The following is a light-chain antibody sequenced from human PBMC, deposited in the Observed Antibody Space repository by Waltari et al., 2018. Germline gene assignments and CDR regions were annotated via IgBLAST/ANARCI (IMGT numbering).Light chain of an antibody. CDR1: QTLLFPTNNKKY. V-gene: IGKV4-1*01. J-gene: IGKJ1*01. CDR2: WAS. CDR3: QQYYGTPRT. Sequence: DIVLTQSPDSLAVSLGEGATINCKSSQTLLFPTNNKKYLAWYQQKPRQPPKLLVSWASTRASGVPDRFSASGSGTDYTLTSSNLQAEDVAVYYCQQYYGTPRTFGQGTRVEIK.